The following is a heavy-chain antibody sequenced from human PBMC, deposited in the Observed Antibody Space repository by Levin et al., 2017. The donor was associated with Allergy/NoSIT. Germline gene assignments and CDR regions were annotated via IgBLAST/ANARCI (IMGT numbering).Heavy chain of an antibody. CDR2: IDWDDDK. J-gene: IGHJ6*02. V-gene: IGHV2-70*11. D-gene: IGHD5-18*01. CDR1: GFSLSTSGMC. Sequence: ESGPTLVKPTQTLTLTCTFSGFSLSTSGMCVSWIRQPPGKALEWLARIDWDDDKYYSTSLKTRLTISKDTSKNQVVLTMTNMDPVDTATYFCARIPHLGYNYGYYYGMDVWGQGTTVTVSS. CDR3: ARIPHLGYNYGYYYGMDV.